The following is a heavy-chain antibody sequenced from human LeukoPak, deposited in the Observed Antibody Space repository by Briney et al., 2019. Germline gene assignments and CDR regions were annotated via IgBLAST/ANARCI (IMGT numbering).Heavy chain of an antibody. D-gene: IGHD5-18*01. CDR3: ARSGYSYGPYWYFDL. Sequence: SETLSLTCTVSGGSISSGGYYWSWIRQHPGKGLEWIGYIYYSGSTYYNPSLKSRVTISVDTSKNQFSLKLSSVTAADTAVYYCARSGYSYGPYWYFDLWGRGTLVTVSS. CDR1: GGSISSGGYY. CDR2: IYYSGST. V-gene: IGHV4-31*03. J-gene: IGHJ2*01.